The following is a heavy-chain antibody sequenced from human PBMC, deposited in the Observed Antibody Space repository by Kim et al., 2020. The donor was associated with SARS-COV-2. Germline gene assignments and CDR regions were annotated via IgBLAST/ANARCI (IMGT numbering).Heavy chain of an antibody. D-gene: IGHD3-10*01. V-gene: IGHV3-30*02. CDR3: AKGKLWFGELPGFDY. J-gene: IGHJ4*02. Sequence: DSVKGRFTISGDNSKNTLYLQMNSLRAEDTAVYYCAKGKLWFGELPGFDYWGQGTLVTVSS.